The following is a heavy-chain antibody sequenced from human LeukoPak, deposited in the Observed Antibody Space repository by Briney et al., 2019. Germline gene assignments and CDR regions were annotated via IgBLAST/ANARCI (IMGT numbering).Heavy chain of an antibody. CDR2: IIPIFGTA. V-gene: IGHV1-69*13. D-gene: IGHD2-15*01. CDR3: ARSGQFEGRLLDY. CDR1: GGTFSSYA. Sequence: ASVKVSCKASGGTFSSYAISWVRQAPGQGLEWMGGIIPIFGTANYAQKFQGRVTITADESTSTAYMELSSLRSEDTAVYYCARSGQFEGRLLDYWGQGTLVTVSS. J-gene: IGHJ4*02.